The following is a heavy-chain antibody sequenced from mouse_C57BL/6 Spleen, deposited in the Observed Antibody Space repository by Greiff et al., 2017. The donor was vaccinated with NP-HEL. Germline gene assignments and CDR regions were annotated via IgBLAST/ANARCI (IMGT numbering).Heavy chain of an antibody. V-gene: IGHV1-4*01. CDR2: INPSSGYT. CDR1: GYTFTSYT. Sequence: QVQLKESGAELARPGASVKMSCKASGYTFTSYTMHWVKQRPGQGLEWIGYINPSSGYTKYNQKFKDKATLTADKSSSTAYMQLSSLTSEDSAVYYCARYYDGFYFDYWGQGTTLTVSS. D-gene: IGHD1-1*02. J-gene: IGHJ2*01. CDR3: ARYYDGFYFDY.